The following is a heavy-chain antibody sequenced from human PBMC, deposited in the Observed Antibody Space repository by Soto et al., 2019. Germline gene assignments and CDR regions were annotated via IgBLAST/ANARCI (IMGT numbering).Heavy chain of an antibody. V-gene: IGHV4-59*01. D-gene: IGHD1-26*01. Sequence: QVQLQESGPGLVKPSETLSLTCTVSADSITAYYWNWVRQSPGEGLEWIGYIDYSGSTSYKSSLKSRVTISLDPSKNQVTLKLSSVTAADTAVYYCARGGGSYYKYWFDPWGQGTLVTVSS. CDR2: IDYSGST. CDR1: ADSITAYY. CDR3: ARGGGSYYKYWFDP. J-gene: IGHJ5*02.